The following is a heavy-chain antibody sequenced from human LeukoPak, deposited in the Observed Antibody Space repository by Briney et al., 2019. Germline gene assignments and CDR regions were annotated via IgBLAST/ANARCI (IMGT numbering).Heavy chain of an antibody. V-gene: IGHV4-34*01. CDR2: INHSGST. CDR1: GGSFSGYY. CDR3: ARLPRNYYGSGSYYMPDYYMDV. J-gene: IGHJ6*03. Sequence: SEPLSLPCAVYGGSFSGYYWSWLRQPPGKGLEWIGEINHSGSTNYNPPLKSRGTISVDTSKNQFSLKLSSVTAADTAVYYCARLPRNYYGSGSYYMPDYYMDVWGKGTTVTVSS. D-gene: IGHD3-10*01.